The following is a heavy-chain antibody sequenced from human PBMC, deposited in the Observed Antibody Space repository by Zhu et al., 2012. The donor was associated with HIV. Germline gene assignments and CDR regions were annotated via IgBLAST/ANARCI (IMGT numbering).Heavy chain of an antibody. J-gene: IGHJ3*02. CDR1: GGSISSYY. D-gene: IGHD2-15*01. CDR2: IYTSGST. Sequence: QVQLQESGPGLVKPSETLSLTCTVSGGSISSYYWSWIRQPPGKGLEWIGYIYTSGSTNYNPSLKSRVTISVDTSKNQFSLKLNSVTAADTAVYYCARGGRFGYCSGGSCYRDDVFDIVGPRDKWSPSLQ. CDR3: ARGGRFGYCSGGSCYRDDVFDI. V-gene: IGHV4-4*09.